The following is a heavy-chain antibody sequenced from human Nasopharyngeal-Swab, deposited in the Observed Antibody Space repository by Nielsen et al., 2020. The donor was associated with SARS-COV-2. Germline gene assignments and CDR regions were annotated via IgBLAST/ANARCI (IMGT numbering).Heavy chain of an antibody. CDR1: GGSITSSRHR. D-gene: IGHD3-3*01. CDR2: ILVNRYT. CDR3: ARLDPFGSEDM. Sequence: GSLRLSCTVSGGSITSSRHRWGWIRQPPGKGLQWIGQILVNRYTEYHPSVRGRITVYADTSENYFSLRLTSVTAADTAVYYCARLDPFGSEDMWGQGTLVTVSS. V-gene: IGHV4-39*02. J-gene: IGHJ4*02.